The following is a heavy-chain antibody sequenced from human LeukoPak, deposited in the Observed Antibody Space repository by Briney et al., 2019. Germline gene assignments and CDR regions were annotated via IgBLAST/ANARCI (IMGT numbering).Heavy chain of an antibody. V-gene: IGHV4-31*03. CDR1: GGSIGSGGYY. CDR3: ARVWRGDAFDI. J-gene: IGHJ3*02. CDR2: IYNSGNT. D-gene: IGHD2-21*01. Sequence: SQTLSLTCKVSGGSIGSGGYYWSWIRQHPGKGLEWIGYIYNSGNTYYNPSLKSRVTISVDTSKNQFALKLSSVTAADTAVYYCARVWRGDAFDIWGQGTMVTVPS.